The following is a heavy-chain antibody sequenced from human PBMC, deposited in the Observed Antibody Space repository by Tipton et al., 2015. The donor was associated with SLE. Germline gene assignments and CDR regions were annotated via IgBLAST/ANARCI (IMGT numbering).Heavy chain of an antibody. CDR3: ARVPTYGPLVGYHYGMDV. CDR2: IYYSGST. D-gene: IGHD2-15*01. J-gene: IGHJ6*02. V-gene: IGHV4-61*01. CDR1: GGSVSSGSYY. Sequence: TLSLTCTVSGGSVSSGSYYWSWIRQPPGKGLEWIGYIYYSGSTYYNPSLKSRVTISVDTSKNQFSLKLSSVTAADTAVYYCARVPTYGPLVGYHYGMDVWGQGTTVTVSS.